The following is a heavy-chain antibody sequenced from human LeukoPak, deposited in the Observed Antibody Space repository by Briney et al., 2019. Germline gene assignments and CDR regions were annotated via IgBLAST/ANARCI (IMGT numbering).Heavy chain of an antibody. CDR2: IYYSGST. J-gene: IGHJ5*02. Sequence: SETLSLTCTVSGGSISSYYWSWIRQPPGKGLEWIGDIYYSGSTNYNPSLKSRVTISVDTSKNQFSLKLSSVTAADTAVYYCASRDRGILTGSEWFDPWGQGTLVTVSS. CDR3: ASRDRGILTGSEWFDP. V-gene: IGHV4-59*01. D-gene: IGHD3-9*01. CDR1: GGSISSYY.